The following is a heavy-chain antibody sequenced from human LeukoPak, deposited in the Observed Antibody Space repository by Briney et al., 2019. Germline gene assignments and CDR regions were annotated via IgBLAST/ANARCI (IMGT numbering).Heavy chain of an antibody. CDR1: LGSFSGYY. J-gene: IGHJ5*02. CDR2: INHSGSA. CDR3: SRRGMGFLEWLLYQDNTDSIWFDP. D-gene: IGHD3-3*01. Sequence: SGTLSLTCAFYLGSFSGYYRSWIRQPPGRGLDCIGEINHSGSANYNPSLKSRVTIYEDTSQNQFSLMLSTVTAAHTALDYCSRRGMGFLEWLLYQDNTDSIWFDPWGQGTLVTVPS. V-gene: IGHV4-34*01.